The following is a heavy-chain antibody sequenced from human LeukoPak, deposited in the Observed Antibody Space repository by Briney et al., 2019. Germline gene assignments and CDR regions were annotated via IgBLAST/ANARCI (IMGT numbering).Heavy chain of an antibody. Sequence: GRSLRLSCAASGFTFSSYGMHWVRQAPGKGLEWVAVISYDGSNKYYADSVKGRFTISRDNSKNTLYLQMNSLRAEDTAVYHCAKDQGIQAGYFDYWGQGTLVTVSS. V-gene: IGHV3-30*18. CDR2: ISYDGSNK. D-gene: IGHD6-13*01. J-gene: IGHJ4*02. CDR3: AKDQGIQAGYFDY. CDR1: GFTFSSYG.